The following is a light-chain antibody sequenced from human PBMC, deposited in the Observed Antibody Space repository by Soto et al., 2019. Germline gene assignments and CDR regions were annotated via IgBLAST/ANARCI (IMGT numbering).Light chain of an antibody. CDR2: DVT. Sequence: QSALTQPASVAGSPGQSITISCPGTSSDIGGNNSVSWYQQHPGKAPKLRFYDVTKRPSGVSNRFSGSKSGNTASLTISGLQAEDDADYYCRSYTNSSTLFGGGTKLTVL. CDR1: SSDIGGNNS. V-gene: IGLV2-14*03. J-gene: IGLJ2*01. CDR3: RSYTNSSTL.